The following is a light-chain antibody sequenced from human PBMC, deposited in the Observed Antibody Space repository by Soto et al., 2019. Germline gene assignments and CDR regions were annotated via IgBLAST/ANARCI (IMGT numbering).Light chain of an antibody. Sequence: DIVMTQSPLSLPVTPGEPASISCRSSQSLLHSNGYNYLDWYLQKPGQSPQLLIDLGSNRASGVPDRFSGSGSGTDFTLKISRVEAEDVGVYYCMQPLQSWTFGQGTKV. CDR2: LGS. CDR3: MQPLQSWT. V-gene: IGKV2-28*01. J-gene: IGKJ1*01. CDR1: QSLLHSNGYNY.